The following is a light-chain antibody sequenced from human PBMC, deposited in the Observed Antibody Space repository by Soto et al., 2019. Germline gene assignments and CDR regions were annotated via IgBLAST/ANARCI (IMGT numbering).Light chain of an antibody. V-gene: IGKV3-15*01. J-gene: IGKJ1*01. CDR3: QQYTNWPPWT. CDR2: GAS. CDR1: QSVSRSY. Sequence: EIMLSQSADTLSLSPGDRATHSCRASQSVSRSYLGWYQQKPGQAPRLLIYGASTRATGIPARFSGSGSGTEFTLTISSLQSEDFAVYYCQQYTNWPPWTFGQGTKVDI.